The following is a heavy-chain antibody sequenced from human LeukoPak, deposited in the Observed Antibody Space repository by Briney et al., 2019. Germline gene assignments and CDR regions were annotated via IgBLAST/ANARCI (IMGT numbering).Heavy chain of an antibody. CDR1: GFTFSSYS. J-gene: IGHJ4*02. V-gene: IGHV3-21*01. CDR2: ISSSSSYI. CDR3: ARVPSAGATPSDDY. D-gene: IGHD1-26*01. Sequence: GGSLRLSCAASGFTFSSYSMNWVRQAPGKGLEWVSSISSSSSYIYYADSVKGRFTISRDNAKNSLYLQMNSLRAEDTAVYYCARVPSAGATPSDDYWGQGTLVTVPS.